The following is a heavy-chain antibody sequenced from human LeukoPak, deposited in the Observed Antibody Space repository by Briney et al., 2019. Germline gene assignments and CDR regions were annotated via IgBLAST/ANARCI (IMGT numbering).Heavy chain of an antibody. CDR1: GGTFSSYA. CDR2: IIPIFGTA. D-gene: IGHD6-19*01. V-gene: IGHV1-69*13. J-gene: IGHJ6*03. Sequence: SVKVSCKASGGTFSSYAISWVRQAPGQGLEWMGGIIPIFGTANYAQKFQGRVTITADESTSTAYMELSSLRSEDTAVYYCARALEQWLAPDFDYYYMDVWGKGTTVTISS. CDR3: ARALEQWLAPDFDYYYMDV.